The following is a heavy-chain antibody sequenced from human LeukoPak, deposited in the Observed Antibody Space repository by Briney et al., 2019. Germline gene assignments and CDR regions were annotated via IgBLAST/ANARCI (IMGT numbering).Heavy chain of an antibody. D-gene: IGHD4-17*01. J-gene: IGHJ4*02. V-gene: IGHV4-30-2*01. CDR1: GGSISSGGYY. CDR3: AREKYGDPYYFDY. CDR2: IYHSGST. Sequence: SETLSLTCTVSGGSISSGGYYWSWIRQPPGKGLEWIGYIYHSGSTYYNPSLKSRVTISVDRSKNQFSLKLSSVTAADTAVYYCAREKYGDPYYFDYWGQGTLVTVSS.